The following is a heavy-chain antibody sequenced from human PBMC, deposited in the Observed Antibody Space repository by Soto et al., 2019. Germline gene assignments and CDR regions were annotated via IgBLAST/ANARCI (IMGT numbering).Heavy chain of an antibody. Sequence: GSLRLSCVASGFTFISSFMGWIRQAPGKGLEWVANINQDGGVTYYVDSVEGRFTISRDNTKDSLYLQMNSLRGEDTAIYYCARYYRGSGRYFFDYWGQGTPVTVSS. CDR2: INQDGGVT. V-gene: IGHV3-7*03. D-gene: IGHD6-19*01. CDR1: GFTFISSF. J-gene: IGHJ4*02. CDR3: ARYYRGSGRYFFDY.